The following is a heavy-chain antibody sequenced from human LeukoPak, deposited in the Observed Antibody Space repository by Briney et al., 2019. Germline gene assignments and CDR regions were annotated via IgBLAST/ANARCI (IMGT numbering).Heavy chain of an antibody. D-gene: IGHD5-18*01. CDR1: GGSVSSGSYY. CDR3: ARMAALKYSYGYTLAVFDY. J-gene: IGHJ4*02. CDR2: IYYSGST. V-gene: IGHV4-61*01. Sequence: SETLSLTCTVSGGSVSSGSYYWSWIRQPPGKGLECIGYIYYSGSTNYNPSLKSRVTISVDTSKNQFSLKLSSVTAADTAVYYCARMAALKYSYGYTLAVFDYWGQRTLVTVSS.